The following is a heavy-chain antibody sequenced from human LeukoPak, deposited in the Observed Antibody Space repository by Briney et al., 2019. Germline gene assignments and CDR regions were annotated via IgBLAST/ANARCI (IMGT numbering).Heavy chain of an antibody. CDR1: GGSISSYY. J-gene: IGHJ2*01. D-gene: IGHD2-2*01. Sequence: LSLTCTVSGGSISSYYWSWIRQPPGRGLEWVSYISSSGSTIYYADSVKGRFTISRDNAKNSLYLQMNSLRAEDTAVYYCARGPFSSLPSWYFDLWGRGTLVTVSS. CDR2: ISSSGSTI. V-gene: IGHV3-11*01. CDR3: ARGPFSSLPSWYFDL.